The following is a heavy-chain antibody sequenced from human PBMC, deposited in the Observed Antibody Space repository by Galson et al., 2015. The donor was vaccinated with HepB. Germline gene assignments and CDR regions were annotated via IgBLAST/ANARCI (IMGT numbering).Heavy chain of an antibody. CDR1: RFTFTSSA. CDR3: AAGTTVTKRH. CDR2: IVVGSGNT. J-gene: IGHJ4*02. Sequence: SVKVSCKASRFTFTSSAVQWVRQTRGQRLEWIGWIVVGSGNTNYAQKFQKRVTITRDMSTSTAYMELSSLRSEDTAVYYCAAGTTVTKRHWGQGTLATVSS. V-gene: IGHV1-58*01. D-gene: IGHD4-17*01.